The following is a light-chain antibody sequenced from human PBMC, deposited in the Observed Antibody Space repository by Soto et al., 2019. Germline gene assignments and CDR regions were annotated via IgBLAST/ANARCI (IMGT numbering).Light chain of an antibody. CDR1: QSIGNL. CDR3: QHYNSYSEA. J-gene: IGKJ1*01. CDR2: KAS. V-gene: IGKV1-5*03. Sequence: EIQMTQSRSTLSASVGSRVTITCRASQSIGNLLAWYQQKPGKAPKLLIYKASTLKSGVPSRFSGSGSGTEFTLTISSLQPDDFATYYCQHYNSYSEAFGQGTKVDIK.